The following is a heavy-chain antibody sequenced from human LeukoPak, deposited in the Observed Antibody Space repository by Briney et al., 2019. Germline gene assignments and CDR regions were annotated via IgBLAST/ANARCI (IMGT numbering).Heavy chain of an antibody. V-gene: IGHV3-23*01. CDR3: AKDRTPDGYYNFDY. CDR1: GFSFSTYA. J-gene: IGHJ4*02. Sequence: GGSLRLSCAASGFSFSTYAMNWVRQAPGQGLEWVSVVIGNNARTDYADSVKGRFTISKGSSKNTLYLQMNSLRAEDTAVYYCAKDRTPDGYYNFDYWGQGTLVIVSS. D-gene: IGHD5-18*01. CDR2: VIGNNART.